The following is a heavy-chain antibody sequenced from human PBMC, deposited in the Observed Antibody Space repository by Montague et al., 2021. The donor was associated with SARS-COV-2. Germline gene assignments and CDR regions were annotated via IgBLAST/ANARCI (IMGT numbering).Heavy chain of an antibody. D-gene: IGHD1-20*01. J-gene: IGHJ4*02. Sequence: VKPTQTLTLTFTFSVFSLSTSGMCVSWIRQPPGKALEWLARIDWDDDKYYITSLKTRFTISKDTSKNQVVLTMTNMDTVDTATYYCARMTPITGLDYWGQGTLVTVSS. V-gene: IGHV2-70*11. CDR2: IDWDDDK. CDR1: VFSLSTSGMC. CDR3: ARMTPITGLDY.